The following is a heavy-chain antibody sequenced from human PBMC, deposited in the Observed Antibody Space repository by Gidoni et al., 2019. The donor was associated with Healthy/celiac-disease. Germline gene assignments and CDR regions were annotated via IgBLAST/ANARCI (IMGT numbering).Heavy chain of an antibody. J-gene: IGHJ4*02. CDR1: GGSISSYY. CDR2: IYYSGST. V-gene: IGHV4-59*01. Sequence: QVQLQESGPRLVKPSATLSLTCTVSGGSISSYYWSWIRQPPGKGLEWIGYIYYSGSTNYNPSLKSLVTISVDTSKNQFSLKLSSVTAADTAVYYCARDPSSSWIFDYWGQGTLVTVSS. CDR3: ARDPSSSWIFDY. D-gene: IGHD6-13*01.